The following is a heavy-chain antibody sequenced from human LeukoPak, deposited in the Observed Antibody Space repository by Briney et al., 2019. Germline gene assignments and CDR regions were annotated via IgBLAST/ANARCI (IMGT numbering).Heavy chain of an antibody. J-gene: IGHJ4*02. Sequence: GGSLRLSCAASGFTFSSYGMHWVRQAPGKGLEWVAVISYDGSNKYYADSVKGRFTISRDNSKNTLYLQMNSLRAEDTAVYYCAKDTFDYWGQGTLVTVSS. CDR3: AKDTFDY. CDR1: GFTFSSYG. CDR2: ISYDGSNK. V-gene: IGHV3-30*18.